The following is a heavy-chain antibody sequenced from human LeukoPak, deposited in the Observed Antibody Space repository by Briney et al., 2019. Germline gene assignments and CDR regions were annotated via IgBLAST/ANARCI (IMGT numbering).Heavy chain of an antibody. CDR1: GFTFSSYS. Sequence: GGSLRLSCAASGFTFSSYSMNWVRQAPGKGLEWVSYISSSSSTIYYADSVKGRFTISRDNAKNSLYLQMNRLRDEDTAVYYCARGRWESIVGATDLGYWGQGTLVTVSS. V-gene: IGHV3-48*02. CDR2: ISSSSSTI. CDR3: ARGRWESIVGATDLGY. D-gene: IGHD1-26*01. J-gene: IGHJ4*02.